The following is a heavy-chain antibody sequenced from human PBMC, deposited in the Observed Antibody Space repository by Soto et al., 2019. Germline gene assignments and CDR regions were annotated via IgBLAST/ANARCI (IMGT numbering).Heavy chain of an antibody. CDR1: GFTFSGFH. CDR3: VKDRYVDY. J-gene: IGHJ4*02. Sequence: LSCSVSGFTFSGFHMHWVRQAPGKGLTYVSSISPNGGRTYYADSVKGRFTISRDNSKNMLYLQMSSLRADDTAIYYCVKDRYVDYWGQGTLVTVSS. V-gene: IGHV3-64D*06. CDR2: ISPNGGRT.